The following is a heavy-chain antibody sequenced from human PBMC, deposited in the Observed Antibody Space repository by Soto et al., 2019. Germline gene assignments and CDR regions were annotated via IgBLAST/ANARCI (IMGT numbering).Heavy chain of an antibody. D-gene: IGHD3-16*01. CDR3: AAGVMITTSSRAYYYGMDV. J-gene: IGHJ6*02. Sequence: SVKVSCKASGFTFTSSAVQWVRQARGQRLEWIGWNVVGSGNTNYAQKFQERVTITRDMSTSTAYMELSSLRSEDTAVYYCAAGVMITTSSRAYYYGMDVWGQGTTVTVSS. CDR1: GFTFTSSA. CDR2: NVVGSGNT. V-gene: IGHV1-58*01.